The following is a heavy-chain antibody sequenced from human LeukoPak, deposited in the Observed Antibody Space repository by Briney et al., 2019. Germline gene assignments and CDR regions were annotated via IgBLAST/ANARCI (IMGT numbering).Heavy chain of an antibody. CDR3: ARGLASVWFDP. J-gene: IGHJ5*02. CDR2: INHSGST. V-gene: IGHV4-34*01. CDR1: VGSFSGYY. Sequence: PSETLCLTCAVSVGSFSGYYWSWIRQPPGKGLEWSGEINHSGSTKYNPSLKSRVTISVDTSKNQFSLKLSSVTAADTAVYYCARGLASVWFDPWGQGTLVTVSS.